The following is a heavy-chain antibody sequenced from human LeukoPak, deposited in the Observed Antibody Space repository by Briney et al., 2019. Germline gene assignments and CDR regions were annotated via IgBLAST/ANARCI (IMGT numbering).Heavy chain of an antibody. CDR3: ARDRSYSSAVVFDP. CDR2: IYTSGST. Sequence: SETLSLTCTVSGGSISSYYWSWIRQPAGKGLEWIGRIYTSGSTNYNPSLKSRVTMSVHTSKNQFSLKLSSVTAADTAVYYCARDRSYSSAVVFDPWGQGTLVTVSS. D-gene: IGHD6-25*01. J-gene: IGHJ5*02. CDR1: GGSISSYY. V-gene: IGHV4-4*07.